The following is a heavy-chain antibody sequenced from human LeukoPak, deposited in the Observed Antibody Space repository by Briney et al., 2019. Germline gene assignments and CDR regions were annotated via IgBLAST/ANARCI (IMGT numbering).Heavy chain of an antibody. CDR1: GGSFSGYY. J-gene: IGHJ6*03. V-gene: IGHV4-34*01. CDR3: ARAANYYYYMDV. CDR2: INHSGST. Sequence: SETLSLTCAVYGGSFSGYYWSWIRQPPGKGLEWIGEINHSGSTNYNPSLKSRVTISVDTSKNQFSLKLSSVTAADTAVYYCARAANYYYYMDVWGKGTTVTISS.